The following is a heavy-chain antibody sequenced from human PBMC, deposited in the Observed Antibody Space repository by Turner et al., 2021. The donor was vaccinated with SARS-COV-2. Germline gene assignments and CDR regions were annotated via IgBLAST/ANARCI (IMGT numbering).Heavy chain of an antibody. Sequence: EVRLLESGGGLVQPGGSLRLSCAASGFTFSSYAMSWVRQAPGKGLEWVSAISGSGGRTYYADSVKGRFTISRDNSKNTLYLQMNSLRAEDTAVYYCAKDGYDGIYCSGGSCYSGWFDPWGQGTLVTVSS. CDR2: ISGSGGRT. CDR1: GFTFSSYA. D-gene: IGHD2-15*01. J-gene: IGHJ5*02. CDR3: AKDGYDGIYCSGGSCYSGWFDP. V-gene: IGHV3-23*01.